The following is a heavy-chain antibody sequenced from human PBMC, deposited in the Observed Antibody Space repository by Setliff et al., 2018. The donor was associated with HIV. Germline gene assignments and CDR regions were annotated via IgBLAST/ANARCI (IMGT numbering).Heavy chain of an antibody. V-gene: IGHV3-23*01. J-gene: IGHJ4*02. CDR1: GFTFSNYA. Sequence: PGGSLRLSCAASGFTFSNYAMSWVRQAPGKGLEWVSIISASGGSTYYADSVKGRFTISRDNAKKSLYLQMNSLRADDTAVYYCARAFSGYYFDYWGQGTLVTVSS. D-gene: IGHD3-3*01. CDR3: ARAFSGYYFDY. CDR2: ISASGGST.